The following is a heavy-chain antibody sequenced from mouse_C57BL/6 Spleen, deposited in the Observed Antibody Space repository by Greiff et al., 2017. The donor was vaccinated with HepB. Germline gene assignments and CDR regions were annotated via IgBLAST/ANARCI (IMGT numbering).Heavy chain of an antibody. CDR2: ISSTGST. J-gene: IGHJ4*01. V-gene: IGHV3-4*01. CDR1: GYSITNGNHW. D-gene: IGHD2-3*01. CDR3: ARGDSLYDGYPYYAMDY. Sequence: EVKLMESGPALVKPSQTVSLTCTVTGYSITNGNHWWNWIRQVSGSKLEWIGYISSTGSTDSNPSLKSRIFITRDTSKNQLFLQLNSVTTEDIATYYCARGDSLYDGYPYYAMDYWGQGTSVTVSS.